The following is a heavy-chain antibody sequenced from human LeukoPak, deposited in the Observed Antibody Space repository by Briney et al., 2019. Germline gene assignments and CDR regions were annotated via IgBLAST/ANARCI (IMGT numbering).Heavy chain of an antibody. Sequence: PGGSLRLSCAASGFTFSSYEMNWVRQAPGKGLEWVSYISSSGCTFYYADSVKGRFTISRDNAKNSLYLQMNSLRAEDTAVYYCARDNRGSSWYFDYWGQGTLVTVSS. CDR2: ISSSGCTF. D-gene: IGHD6-13*01. V-gene: IGHV3-48*03. CDR1: GFTFSSYE. CDR3: ARDNRGSSWYFDY. J-gene: IGHJ4*02.